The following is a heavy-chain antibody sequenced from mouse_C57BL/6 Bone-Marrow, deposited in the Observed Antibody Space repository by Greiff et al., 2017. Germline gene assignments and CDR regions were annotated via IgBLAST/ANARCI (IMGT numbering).Heavy chain of an antibody. CDR1: GFTFSSYT. D-gene: IGHD1-1*01. Sequence: EVNLVESGGGLVKPGGSLKLSCAASGFTFSSYTMSWVRQTPEKRLQWVAAISGGGGNPYSPDSVKGRYTISRDNDKNILYLQMSSLRSEDTALYYWSRQVTTVLATKYFDVWGTGTTVTVSS. J-gene: IGHJ1*03. CDR2: ISGGGGNP. CDR3: SRQVTTVLATKYFDV. V-gene: IGHV5-9*01.